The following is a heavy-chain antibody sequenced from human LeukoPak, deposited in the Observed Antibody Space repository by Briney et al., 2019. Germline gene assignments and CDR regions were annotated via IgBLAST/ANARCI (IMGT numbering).Heavy chain of an antibody. D-gene: IGHD3-22*01. J-gene: IGHJ6*02. V-gene: IGHV3-66*04. CDR3: ARHDSSGYPGRLHGMVV. CDR1: GFTVSSNF. Sequence: GGSLRLSCAASGFTVSSNFMSWVRQAPGKALEWVSVLYSGGSTYYAESVKGRFTISRDNSKNTLYLQLNSLRAEDTAVYYCARHDSSGYPGRLHGMVVWGQGTTVTASS. CDR2: LYSGGST.